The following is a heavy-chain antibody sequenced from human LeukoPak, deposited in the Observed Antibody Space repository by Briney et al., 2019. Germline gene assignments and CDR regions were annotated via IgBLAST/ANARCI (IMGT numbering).Heavy chain of an antibody. CDR2: IYTSGST. CDR3: ARLRYSSGWGLFDY. D-gene: IGHD6-19*01. Sequence: SETLSLTCTVSGASIRNYYWSWIRQPAGKGLEWIGRIYTSGSTNYNPSLKSRVTMSVDTSKNQFSLKLSSVTAADTAVYYCARLRYSSGWGLFDYWGQGTLVTVSS. CDR1: GASIRNYY. J-gene: IGHJ4*02. V-gene: IGHV4-4*07.